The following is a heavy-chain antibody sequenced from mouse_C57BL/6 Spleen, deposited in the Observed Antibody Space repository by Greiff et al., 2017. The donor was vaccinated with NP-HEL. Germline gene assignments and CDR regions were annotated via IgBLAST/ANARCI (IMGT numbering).Heavy chain of an antibody. Sequence: VQLQQSGPGLAKPSQTLSLTCSATGYSFTSDYWNWIRKFPGKKLEYMGYISYSGSTNYNPSLKRGISTTRATSNNRYYLQLNSVTTEDTATYCCARSPTYYYGPYSFDYWGQGATLTVSS. CDR2: ISYSGST. J-gene: IGHJ2*01. V-gene: IGHV3-8*01. D-gene: IGHD1-1*01. CDR1: GYSFTSDY. CDR3: ARSPTYYYGPYSFDY.